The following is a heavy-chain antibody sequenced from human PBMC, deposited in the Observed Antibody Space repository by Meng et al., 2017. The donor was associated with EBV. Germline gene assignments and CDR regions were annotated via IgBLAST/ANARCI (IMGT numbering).Heavy chain of an antibody. CDR3: ASESGRGYTPDY. CDR2: FLPRLGAP. D-gene: IGHD3-10*01. CDR1: GGPFRYYA. V-gene: IGHV1-69*01. Sequence: GEWGHAAAEGKKPGSAVNVACKTSGGPFRYYAISWVRQAPGQGLEWLGGFLPRLGAPNYAQKFHGRVKITADESTSTHYMDLSSLRSEDTAIYYCASESGRGYTPDYWGQGTLVTVSS. J-gene: IGHJ4*02.